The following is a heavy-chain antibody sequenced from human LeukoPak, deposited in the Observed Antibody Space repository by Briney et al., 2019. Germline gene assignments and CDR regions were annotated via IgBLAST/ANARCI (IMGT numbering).Heavy chain of an antibody. CDR2: ISSSSSTI. J-gene: IGHJ5*02. CDR3: ARDPNDIVVVPAATIVGWFDP. V-gene: IGHV3-48*04. D-gene: IGHD2-2*01. Sequence: GGSLRLSCAASGFTFSSYSMNWVRQAPEKGLEWVSYISSSSSTIYYADSVKGRFTISRDNAKNSLYLQMNSLRAEDTAVYYCARDPNDIVVVPAATIVGWFDPWGQGTLVTVSS. CDR1: GFTFSSYS.